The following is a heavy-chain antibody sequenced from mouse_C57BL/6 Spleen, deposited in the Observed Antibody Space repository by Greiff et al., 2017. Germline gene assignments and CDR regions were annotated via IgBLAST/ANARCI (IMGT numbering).Heavy chain of an antibody. J-gene: IGHJ4*01. V-gene: IGHV5-6*02. CDR3: ARGGAYYSNYDAMDY. CDR2: ISSGGSYT. Sequence: EVMLVESGGDLVKPGGSLKLSCAASGFTFSSYGMSWVRQTPDKRLEWVATISSGGSYTYYPDSVKGRFTISRDNAKNTLYLQMSSLKSEDTAMYYCARGGAYYSNYDAMDYWGQGTSVTVSS. D-gene: IGHD2-5*01. CDR1: GFTFSSYG.